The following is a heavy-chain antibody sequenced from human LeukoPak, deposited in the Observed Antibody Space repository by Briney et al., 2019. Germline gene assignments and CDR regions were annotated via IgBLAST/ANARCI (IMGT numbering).Heavy chain of an antibody. Sequence: GGSLRLSCAASGVTFSSYGMHWVRQAPGKGLEWVALISSDGNDKLYGDSVKGRFTISRDDSKSTLYLQMNSLRAEDTAVYYCSTKVIRGNSGDDYDDWGQGTLVTVSS. CDR3: STKVIRGNSGDDYDD. D-gene: IGHD5-12*01. V-gene: IGHV3-30*03. CDR1: GVTFSSYG. J-gene: IGHJ4*02. CDR2: ISSDGNDK.